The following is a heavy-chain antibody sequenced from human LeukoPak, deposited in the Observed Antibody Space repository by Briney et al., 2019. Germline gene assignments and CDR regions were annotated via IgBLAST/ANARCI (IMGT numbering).Heavy chain of an antibody. CDR3: ASVYSGYDLI. CDR2: IYYSGST. D-gene: IGHD5-12*01. V-gene: IGHV4-39*07. CDR1: GGSISSSSYY. J-gene: IGHJ3*02. Sequence: SETLSLTCTVSGGSISSSSYYWGWIRQPPGKGLEWIGSIYYSGSTYYNPSLKSRVTISVDTSKNQFSLKLSSVTAADTAVYYCASVYSGYDLIWGQGTMVTVSS.